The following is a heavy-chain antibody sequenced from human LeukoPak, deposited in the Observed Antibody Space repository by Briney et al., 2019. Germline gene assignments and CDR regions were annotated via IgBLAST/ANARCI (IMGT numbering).Heavy chain of an antibody. CDR2: ISGSGGST. CDR1: GFTFSSYA. CDR3: ARGTSGPGTFDY. Sequence: GGSLRLSCAASGFTFSSYAMSWVRQAPGKGLEWVSAISGSGGSTYYADSVKGRFTISRDNSKNTLYLQMNSLRAEDTAVYYCARGTSGPGTFDYWGQGTLVTVSS. D-gene: IGHD2-15*01. J-gene: IGHJ4*02. V-gene: IGHV3-23*01.